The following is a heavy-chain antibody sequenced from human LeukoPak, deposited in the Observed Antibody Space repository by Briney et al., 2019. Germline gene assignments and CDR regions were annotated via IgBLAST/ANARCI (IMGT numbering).Heavy chain of an antibody. CDR1: GYTFTGYY. CDR3: ARSQTGIAAAGPGY. J-gene: IGHJ4*02. D-gene: IGHD6-13*01. Sequence: ASVKVSCKASGYTFTGYYMHWVRQAPGQGLEWMGRINPNSGGTDYAQKFQGRVTMTRDTSISTAYMELSRLRSDDTAVYYCARSQTGIAAAGPGYWGQGTLVTVSS. CDR2: INPNSGGT. V-gene: IGHV1-2*06.